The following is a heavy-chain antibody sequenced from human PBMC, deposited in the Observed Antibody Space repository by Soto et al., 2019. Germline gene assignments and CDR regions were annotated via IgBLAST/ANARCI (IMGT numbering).Heavy chain of an antibody. CDR2: INSDGSST. CDR3: AKEPVGPDWYFDL. V-gene: IGHV3-74*01. CDR1: GFTFSSYW. Sequence: PGGSLRLSCAASGFTFSSYWMHWVRQAPGKGLVWVSRINSDGSSTSSADSVKGRFTVSRDNSKNTLYLQMNSLRAEDTAVYNCAKEPVGPDWYFDLWGRGTLVTVSS. J-gene: IGHJ2*01.